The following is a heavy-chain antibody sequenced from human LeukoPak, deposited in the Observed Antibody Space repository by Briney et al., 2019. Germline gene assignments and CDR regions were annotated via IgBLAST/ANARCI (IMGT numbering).Heavy chain of an antibody. CDR3: ARASPTWIQLWSGGFDY. CDR1: GFTFSSYA. J-gene: IGHJ4*02. V-gene: IGHV3-64*01. Sequence: GGSLRLSCAASGFTFSSYAMHWVRQAPGKGLEYVSAISSNGGTTYYANSVKGRFTISRDNSKNTLYLQMGSLRAEDMAVYYCARASPTWIQLWSGGFDYWGQGTLATVSS. D-gene: IGHD5-18*01. CDR2: ISSNGGTT.